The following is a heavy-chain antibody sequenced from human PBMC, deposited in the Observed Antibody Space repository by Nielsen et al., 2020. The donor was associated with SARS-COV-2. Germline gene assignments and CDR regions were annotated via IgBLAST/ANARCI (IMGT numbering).Heavy chain of an antibody. D-gene: IGHD6-13*01. CDR2: IKQDGSKK. V-gene: IGHV3-7*03. J-gene: IGHJ6*02. Sequence: WIRQPPGKGLEWVANIKQDGSKKYYVDSVKGRFTISRDNAKNSLYLQMNSLRAEDTAVYYCARARPYSSSWPYIPYYYYGMDVWGQGTTVTVSS. CDR3: ARARPYSSSWPYIPYYYYGMDV.